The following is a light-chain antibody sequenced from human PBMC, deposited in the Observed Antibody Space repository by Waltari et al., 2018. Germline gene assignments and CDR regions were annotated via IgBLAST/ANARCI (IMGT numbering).Light chain of an antibody. V-gene: IGKV1-39*01. Sequence: DIQMTQSPSSLSASVGDRVAITCRASQSLSNYLNWYQHKAGEAPKLLIHGAFNLQSGVPSRVSGIGSGTDFTLTISSLQPEDVATYYCHQTRSLPDTFGQGTKLEI. CDR3: HQTRSLPDT. J-gene: IGKJ2*01. CDR1: QSLSNY. CDR2: GAF.